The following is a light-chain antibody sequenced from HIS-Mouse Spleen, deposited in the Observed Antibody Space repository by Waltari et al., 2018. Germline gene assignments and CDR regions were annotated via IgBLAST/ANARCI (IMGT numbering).Light chain of an antibody. CDR3: QQYNNWPPIT. CDR1: QSVSSN. Sequence: ERVMTQSPATLPVSPGERAIPSCRASQSVSSNLAWYHQKPGQAPRLLIYGASTRATGIPARFSGSGSGTELTLTISSLQSEDFAVYYCQQYNNWPPITFGQGTRLEIK. J-gene: IGKJ5*01. V-gene: IGKV3-15*01. CDR2: GAS.